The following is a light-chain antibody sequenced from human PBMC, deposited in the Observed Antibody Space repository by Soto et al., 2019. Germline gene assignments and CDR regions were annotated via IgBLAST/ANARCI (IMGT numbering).Light chain of an antibody. CDR1: SSDVGGYNY. CDR2: DVS. Sequence: QSVLTQPPSASGSPGQSVTISCTGTSSDVGGYNYVSWYQQHPGQAPKLMIYDVSQRPSGVPDRFSGSKSGNTASLTVSGLQAEDEADYYCSSYAGSNNLVFGGGTKLTVL. CDR3: SSYAGSNNLV. V-gene: IGLV2-8*01. J-gene: IGLJ2*01.